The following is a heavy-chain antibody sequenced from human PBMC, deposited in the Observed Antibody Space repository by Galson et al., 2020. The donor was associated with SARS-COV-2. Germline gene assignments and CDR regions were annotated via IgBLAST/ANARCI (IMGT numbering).Heavy chain of an antibody. D-gene: IGHD6-13*01. CDR3: AKGLFSNWPEIVDF. V-gene: IGHV3-30*18. CDR1: GFSFSKYA. Sequence: GGSLRLSCAASGFSFSKYAIHWVRQAPGKGLEWVALVSHDGGSKYYADSVKGRFTISRDNSNTTFLQLNSLRPEDTAVYYCAKGLFSNWPEIVDFWGQGTLVTVSS. J-gene: IGHJ4*02. CDR2: VSHDGGSK.